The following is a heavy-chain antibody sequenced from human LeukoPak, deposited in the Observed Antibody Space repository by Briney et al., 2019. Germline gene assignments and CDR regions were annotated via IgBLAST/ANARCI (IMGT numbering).Heavy chain of an antibody. V-gene: IGHV4-39*06. CDR3: ARARGPSYYFDY. J-gene: IGHJ4*02. Sequence: SETLSLTCTVSGGSISSSSYYWGWIRQPPGKGLEWIGSIYYSGSTYYNPSLKSRVTISVDTSKNQFPLKLSSVTAADTAVYYCARARGPSYYFDYWGQGTLVTVSS. CDR1: GGSISSSSYY. CDR2: IYYSGST.